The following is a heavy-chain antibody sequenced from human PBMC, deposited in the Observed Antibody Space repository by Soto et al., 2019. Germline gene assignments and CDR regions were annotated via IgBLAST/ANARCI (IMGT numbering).Heavy chain of an antibody. CDR2: ISGSGGST. CDR3: AKDVSSSSHAYYYYGMDV. Sequence: VQLLESGGGLVQPGGSLRLSCAASGFTFSSYAMSWVRQAPGKGLEWVSAISGSGGSTYYADSVKGRFTISRDNSKNTLYLQMNSLRAEDTAVYYCAKDVSSSSHAYYYYGMDVWGQGTTVTVSS. D-gene: IGHD6-6*01. J-gene: IGHJ6*02. V-gene: IGHV3-23*01. CDR1: GFTFSSYA.